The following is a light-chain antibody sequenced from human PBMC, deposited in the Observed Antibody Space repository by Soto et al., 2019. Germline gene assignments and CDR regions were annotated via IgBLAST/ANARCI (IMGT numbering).Light chain of an antibody. J-gene: IGLJ1*01. V-gene: IGLV2-14*01. CDR2: EVT. CDR3: NSYTTLSNRV. Sequence: QSDLTQPASVSGSPGQWITISCTGTSSDIGAYNYVSWYQQHPGKAPKLLIYEVTNRPSGVSDRFSGSKSGNTASLTISGLQAEDEANYYCNSYTTLSNRVFGTGTKLTVL. CDR1: SSDIGAYNY.